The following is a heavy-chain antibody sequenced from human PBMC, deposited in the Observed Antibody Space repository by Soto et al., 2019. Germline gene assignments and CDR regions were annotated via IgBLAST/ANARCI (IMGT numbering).Heavy chain of an antibody. V-gene: IGHV4-59*08. CDR3: ARLRGKGGNAFDI. Sequence: QVQLQESGPGLVKPSETLSLTCTVSGGSISSYYWSWIRQPPGKGLEWIGYIYYSGSTNYNPSLKSRVTISVDTSKNQFSLKLSSVTAADTAVYYCARLRGKGGNAFDIWGQGTMVTVSS. CDR1: GGSISSYY. CDR2: IYYSGST. J-gene: IGHJ3*02. D-gene: IGHD3-10*01.